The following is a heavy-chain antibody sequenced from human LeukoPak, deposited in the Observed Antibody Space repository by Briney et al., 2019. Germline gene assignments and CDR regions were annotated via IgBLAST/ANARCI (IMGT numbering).Heavy chain of an antibody. J-gene: IGHJ4*02. Sequence: SETLSLTCTVSGGSISSYYWSWIRQPAGKGLEWIGRIYTSGSTNYNPSLKSRVTMSVDTSKNQFSLKLSSVTAADTAVYYCARGAITIFGVVILDCWGQGTLVTVSS. D-gene: IGHD3-3*01. V-gene: IGHV4-4*07. CDR3: ARGAITIFGVVILDC. CDR2: IYTSGST. CDR1: GGSISSYY.